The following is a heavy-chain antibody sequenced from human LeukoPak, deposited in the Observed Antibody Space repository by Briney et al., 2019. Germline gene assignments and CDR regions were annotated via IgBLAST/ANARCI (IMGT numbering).Heavy chain of an antibody. CDR1: GGSINSGSYY. CDR2: IYYSGNT. D-gene: IGHD1-26*01. V-gene: IGHV4-39*01. J-gene: IGHJ3*01. CDR3: AHFKGGSFDF. Sequence: SETLSLTCTVSGGSINSGSYYWGWIRQPPGKGLEWIGSIYYSGNTYYNPSLKSRVTISVATSKNQFSLKLTSVTAADTAVYYCAHFKGGSFDFWGQGTMVTVSS.